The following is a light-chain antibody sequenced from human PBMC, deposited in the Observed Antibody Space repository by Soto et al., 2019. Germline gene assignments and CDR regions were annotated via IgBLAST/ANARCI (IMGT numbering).Light chain of an antibody. CDR2: AAS. Sequence: AIQMTQSPSSLSASVGDTVTISCRASQGIRNDLGWYQQKPGRAPKLLIYAASTLQSGVPSRFSGSGSGTDFTLTISSLQPEDFATYYCLQDYNYPRTFGQGTKLEIK. V-gene: IGKV1-6*01. CDR3: LQDYNYPRT. CDR1: QGIRND. J-gene: IGKJ2*01.